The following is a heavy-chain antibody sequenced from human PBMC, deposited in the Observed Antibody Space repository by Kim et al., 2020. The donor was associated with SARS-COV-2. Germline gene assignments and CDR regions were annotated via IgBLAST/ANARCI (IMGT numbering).Heavy chain of an antibody. D-gene: IGHD2-2*01. Sequence: GGSLRLSCEASGITFSSYGMHWVRQAPGKGLEWVAGILYDGSNKYYADSVKGRFTVSRDNSKNTLYLQVNSLRPEDTAVYYCAKDPIIVVPPAKIDLDVWGQGTLVTVSS. CDR1: GITFSSYG. CDR3: AKDPIIVVPPAKIDLDV. V-gene: IGHV3-30*18. J-gene: IGHJ4*03. CDR2: ILYDGSNK.